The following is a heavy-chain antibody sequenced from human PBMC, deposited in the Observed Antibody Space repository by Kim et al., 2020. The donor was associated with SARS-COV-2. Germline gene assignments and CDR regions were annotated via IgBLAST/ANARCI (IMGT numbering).Heavy chain of an antibody. Sequence: ASVKVSCKASGYTFTSYAMHRVRQAPGQRLEWMGWINAGNGNTKYSQKFQGRVTITRDTSASTAYMELSSLRSEDTAVYYCARDRAYQRYYYYGMDVWGQGTTVTVSS. CDR1: GYTFTSYA. D-gene: IGHD6-25*01. V-gene: IGHV1-3*01. CDR3: ARDRAYQRYYYYGMDV. J-gene: IGHJ6*02. CDR2: INAGNGNT.